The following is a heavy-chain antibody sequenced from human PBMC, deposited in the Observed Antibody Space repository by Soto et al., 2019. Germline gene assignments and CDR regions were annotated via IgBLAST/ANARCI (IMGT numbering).Heavy chain of an antibody. D-gene: IGHD2-15*01. V-gene: IGHV3-15*01. J-gene: IGHJ4*02. CDR3: TTYCSGGSCKYPFDY. CDR1: GFTFSNAW. Sequence: GGSLRLSCAASGFTFSNAWMSWVRQAPGKGLEWVGRIKSKTDGGTTDYAAPVKGRFTISRDDSKNTLYLQMNSLKTEDTAVYYCTTYCSGGSCKYPFDYWGQGTLVTAPQ. CDR2: IKSKTDGGTT.